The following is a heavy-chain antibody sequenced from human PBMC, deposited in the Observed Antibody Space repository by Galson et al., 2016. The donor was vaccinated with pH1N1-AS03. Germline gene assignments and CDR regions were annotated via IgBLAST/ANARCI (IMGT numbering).Heavy chain of an antibody. J-gene: IGHJ4*02. V-gene: IGHV4-4*02. D-gene: IGHD5-12*01. Sequence: SETLSLTCSVSGGSIISGDWWNWVRQAPGQGLEWIGEVSHEGKTTYYNPSLKSRVTISVDRSRNQVTLKLTSVSAADTAMYYCARDRIYNKAWALDYWGQGVLVTVSS. CDR1: GGSIISGDW. CDR2: VSHEGKTT. CDR3: ARDRIYNKAWALDY.